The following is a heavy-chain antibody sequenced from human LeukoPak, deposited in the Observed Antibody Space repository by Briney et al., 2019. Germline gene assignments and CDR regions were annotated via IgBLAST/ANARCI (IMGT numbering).Heavy chain of an antibody. J-gene: IGHJ5*02. CDR1: GFTFSSYA. V-gene: IGHV3-23*01. Sequence: PGGSLRLSCAASGFTFSSYAMSWVRQAPGKGLEWVSAISGSGLYTFYTDSVKGRFTISRDNSKNTLYLQMNSLRAEDTAVYYCARGVPVFGVVPRWFDPWGQGTLVTVSS. CDR2: ISGSGLYT. CDR3: ARGVPVFGVVPRWFDP. D-gene: IGHD3-3*01.